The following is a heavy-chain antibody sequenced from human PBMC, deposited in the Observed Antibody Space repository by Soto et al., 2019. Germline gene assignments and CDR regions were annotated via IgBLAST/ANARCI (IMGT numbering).Heavy chain of an antibody. V-gene: IGHV3-66*01. Sequence: EVQLVESGGGLVQPGGSLRLSCAASGFTVSSNYMSWVRQAPGKGLEWVSVIYSGGSTYYADSVKGRFTIPRDNSKNTLYLQMNSLRAADTAVYYCARMGVIPFYYYGRDVWGQGTTVTVSS. CDR3: ARMGVIPFYYYGRDV. D-gene: IGHD3-16*02. CDR1: GFTVSSNY. CDR2: IYSGGST. J-gene: IGHJ6*02.